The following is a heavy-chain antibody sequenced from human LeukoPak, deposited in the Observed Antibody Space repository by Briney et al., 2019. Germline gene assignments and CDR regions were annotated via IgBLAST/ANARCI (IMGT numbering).Heavy chain of an antibody. CDR3: ARTSSGWYFFDY. D-gene: IGHD6-19*01. V-gene: IGHV3-23*01. CDR2: ISGSGGST. CDR1: GSTLSSYA. J-gene: IGHJ4*02. Sequence: GGSLRLSCAASGSTLSSYAMTWARQAPGKGREWVPAISGSGGSTYYADSVKGRFTISRDNSKNTLYLQMNSLRAEDTAVYYCARTSSGWYFFDYWGQGTLVTVSS.